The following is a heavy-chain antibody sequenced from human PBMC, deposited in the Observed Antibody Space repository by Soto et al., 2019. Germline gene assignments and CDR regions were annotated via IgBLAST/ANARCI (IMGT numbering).Heavy chain of an antibody. CDR2: IYHSGNT. V-gene: IGHV4-4*02. Sequence: QVQLQESGPGLVKPSGTLSLTCAVSGGSISSSNWWSWVRQPPGKGLEWIGEIYHSGNTNYNPSLKSRVTMAVDKSRHQFSLKLSYVTAADTAVYYCARRWGEGRVDYWGQGTLVTVSS. D-gene: IGHD3-10*01. CDR1: GGSISSSNW. J-gene: IGHJ4*02. CDR3: ARRWGEGRVDY.